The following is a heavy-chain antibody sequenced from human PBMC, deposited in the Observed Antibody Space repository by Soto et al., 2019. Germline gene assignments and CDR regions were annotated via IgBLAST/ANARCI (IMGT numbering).Heavy chain of an antibody. CDR1: GGTFSSYA. D-gene: IGHD6-13*01. CDR2: IIPIFGTA. Sequence: SVKVSCKASGGTFSSYAISWVRQAPGQGLEWMGGIIPIFGTANYAQKFQGRVTITADESTSTAYMELSSLRSEDTAVYYCARVAAAAGTSYYYYGMDVWVPGPTVAV. CDR3: ARVAAAAGTSYYYYGMDV. J-gene: IGHJ6*02. V-gene: IGHV1-69*13.